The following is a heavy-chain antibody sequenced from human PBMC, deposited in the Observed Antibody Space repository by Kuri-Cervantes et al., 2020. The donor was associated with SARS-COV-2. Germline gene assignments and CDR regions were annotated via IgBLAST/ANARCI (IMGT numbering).Heavy chain of an antibody. V-gene: IGHV3-64D*06. CDR3: VKSGYGGSSSWPDY. CDR1: GFTFSSYA. Sequence: GESLKISCSASGFTFSSYAMHWVRQAPGKGLEYVSAISSNGGSTYYADSVKGRFTISRDNSKNTLYLQMSSLRAEDTAVYYCVKSGYGGSSSWPDYWGQGTLVTVSS. D-gene: IGHD6-13*01. J-gene: IGHJ4*02. CDR2: ISSNGGST.